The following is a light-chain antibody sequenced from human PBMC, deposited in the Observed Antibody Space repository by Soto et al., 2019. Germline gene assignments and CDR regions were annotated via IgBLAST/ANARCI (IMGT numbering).Light chain of an antibody. V-gene: IGLV2-14*01. Sequence: QSALTQPASVCGSPGQSITISCTGTSSDVGGYNYVSWYQQHPGKAPKLMIYEVSNRPSGVSNRFSGSKSGNTASLTISGLQAEDEADYYCSSYTSSSTLAVFGGGTKVTVL. J-gene: IGLJ2*01. CDR1: SSDVGGYNY. CDR2: EVS. CDR3: SSYTSSSTLAV.